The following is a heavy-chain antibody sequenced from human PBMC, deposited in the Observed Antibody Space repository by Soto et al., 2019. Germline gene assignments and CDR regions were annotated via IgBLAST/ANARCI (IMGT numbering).Heavy chain of an antibody. CDR1: GYSFTSHY. CDR2: ISPGGSRT. J-gene: IGHJ6*02. V-gene: IGHV1-46*01. CDR3: SXEGVGIYYGMNV. D-gene: IGHD2-8*01. Sequence: VKVSCKAIGYSFTSHYIHWVRQAPGQGLEWLGVISPGGSRTTYAQKFQGRVTMTSDTSTSTVYMELSSLRFADTAVYYCSXEGVGIYYGMNVWGQGTTVTVSS.